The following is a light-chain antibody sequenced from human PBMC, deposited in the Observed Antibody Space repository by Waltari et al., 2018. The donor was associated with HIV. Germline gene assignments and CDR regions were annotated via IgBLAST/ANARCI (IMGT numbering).Light chain of an antibody. V-gene: IGLV3-21*04. CDR3: QVWDSTSDHAT. CDR1: YSESSS. J-gene: IGLJ2*01. Sequence: SHLLTHPLSASVAPAKTSRLPCGGEYSESSSVHSYQQKPGQAPVLVPDHDTDRPSGIPERCAASNIGNTATLTISRVEAGDEADYYCQVWDSTSDHATFGGGTKLTV. CDR2: HDT.